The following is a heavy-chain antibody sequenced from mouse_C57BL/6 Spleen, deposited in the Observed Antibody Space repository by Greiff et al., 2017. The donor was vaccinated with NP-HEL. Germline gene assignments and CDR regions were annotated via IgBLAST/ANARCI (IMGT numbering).Heavy chain of an antibody. CDR2: IDPEDGDT. J-gene: IGHJ3*01. Sequence: VQLKESGAELVRPGASVKLSCTASGFNIKDYYMHWVKQRPEQGLEWIGRIDPEDGDTEYAPKFQGKATMTADTSSNTAYLQISSLTSEDTAVYYCTTWYYGSSSWVAYWGQGTLVTVSA. V-gene: IGHV14-1*01. CDR3: TTWYYGSSSWVAY. D-gene: IGHD1-1*01. CDR1: GFNIKDYY.